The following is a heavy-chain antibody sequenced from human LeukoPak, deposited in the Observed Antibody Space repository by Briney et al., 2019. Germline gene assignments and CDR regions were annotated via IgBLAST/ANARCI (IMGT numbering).Heavy chain of an antibody. CDR3: ARDSLSSGYSDY. CDR1: GYSISSGYY. J-gene: IGHJ4*02. CDR2: IYHSGST. V-gene: IGHV4-38-2*02. Sequence: SETLSLTCTVSGYSISSGYYWGWIRQPPGKGLEWIGSIYHSGSTYYNPSLKSRVTISVDTSKNQFSLKLSSVTAADTAVYYCARDSLSSGYSDYWGQGTLVTVSS. D-gene: IGHD3-22*01.